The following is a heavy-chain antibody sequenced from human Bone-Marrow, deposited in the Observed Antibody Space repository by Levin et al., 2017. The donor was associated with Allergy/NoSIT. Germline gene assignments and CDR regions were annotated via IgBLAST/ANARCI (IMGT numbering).Heavy chain of an antibody. J-gene: IGHJ4*02. CDR1: GASIRSGAYY. CDR2: IYYNGST. D-gene: IGHD3-10*01. Sequence: SETLSLTCTVSGASIRSGAYYWSWVRQPPGQGLEWIGYIYYNGSTYFNPSLKSRASISVDTSKNQFSLKLSSVTAADTAHYYCARVLAGFDGSAMAYDYWGRGSLVTVSS. CDR3: ARVLAGFDGSAMAYDY. V-gene: IGHV4-31*03.